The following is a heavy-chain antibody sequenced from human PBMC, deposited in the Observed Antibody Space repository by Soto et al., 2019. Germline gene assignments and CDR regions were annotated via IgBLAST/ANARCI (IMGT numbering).Heavy chain of an antibody. CDR1: GGTFSNYP. Sequence: QVQLVQSGAEVKKPGSSVKVSCKASGGTFSNYPISWVRQAPGQGLEWMGGIIPIFGTVNYEQKFQGRVTITADESTSTGYMELSSLRSEDTAVYYCARGNHRWLQLWYFDLWGRGTLVTVSS. V-gene: IGHV1-69*12. CDR2: IIPIFGTV. J-gene: IGHJ2*01. D-gene: IGHD5-12*01. CDR3: ARGNHRWLQLWYFDL.